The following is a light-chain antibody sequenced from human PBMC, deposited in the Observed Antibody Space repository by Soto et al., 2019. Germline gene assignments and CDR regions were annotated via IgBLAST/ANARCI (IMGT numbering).Light chain of an antibody. Sequence: EIVLTQSPATLSLSPEERATLSCRASQSVSSYLAWYQQKPGQAPRLLIYDASNRATDIPSRFSGTGSGTDFTLTISSLESEDAAVYYCQHRINWPLTFGGGTKVEIK. CDR1: QSVSSY. CDR2: DAS. J-gene: IGKJ4*01. V-gene: IGKV3-11*01. CDR3: QHRINWPLT.